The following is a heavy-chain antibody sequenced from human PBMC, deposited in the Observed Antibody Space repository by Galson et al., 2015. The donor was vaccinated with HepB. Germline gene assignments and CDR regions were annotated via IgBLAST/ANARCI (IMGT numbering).Heavy chain of an antibody. CDR1: GFTFSSYA. D-gene: IGHD6-13*01. V-gene: IGHV3-30-3*01. Sequence: LRLSCAASGFTFSSYAMHWVRQAPGKGLEWVAVISYDGSNKYYADSVKGRFTISRDNSKNTLYLQMNSLRAEDTAVYYCARVSYSSSWYIGRNHAYYYYGMDVWGQGTTVTVSS. CDR3: ARVSYSSSWYIGRNHAYYYYGMDV. J-gene: IGHJ6*02. CDR2: ISYDGSNK.